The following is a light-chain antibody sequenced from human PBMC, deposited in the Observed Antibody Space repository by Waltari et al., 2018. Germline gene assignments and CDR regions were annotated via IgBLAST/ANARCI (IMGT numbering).Light chain of an antibody. CDR1: QSISSW. J-gene: IGKJ1*01. CDR3: QQYNNYPGT. V-gene: IGKV1-5*03. Sequence: DIQMTQSPSTLSVSVGDRVTITCRASQSISSWLAWYQQKPGKAPKLLIYKASSLQGGVPSRFSGSGSGTEFPLTISSLQPDDFATYYCQQYNNYPGTFGQGTKVEIK. CDR2: KAS.